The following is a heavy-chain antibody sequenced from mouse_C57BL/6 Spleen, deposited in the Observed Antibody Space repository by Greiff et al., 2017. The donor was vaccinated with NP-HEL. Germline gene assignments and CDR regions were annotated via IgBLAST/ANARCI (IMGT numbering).Heavy chain of an antibody. CDR2: INPNNGGT. CDR1: GYTFTDYN. CDR3: ARGIYYGSSVFAY. J-gene: IGHJ3*01. Sequence: VQLKESGPELVKPGASVKIPCKASGYTFTDYNMDWVKQSHGKSLEWIGDINPNNGGTIYNQKFKGKATLTVDKSSSTAYMELRSLTSEDTAVYYCARGIYYGSSVFAYWGQGTLVTVSA. V-gene: IGHV1-18*01. D-gene: IGHD1-1*01.